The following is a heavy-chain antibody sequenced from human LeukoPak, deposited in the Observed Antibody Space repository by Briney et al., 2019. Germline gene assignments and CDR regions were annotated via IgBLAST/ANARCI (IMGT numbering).Heavy chain of an antibody. J-gene: IGHJ4*02. D-gene: IGHD1-7*01. CDR3: AKRPAELRYIDY. Sequence: GGSLRLSCAASGFTFSNYEMNWVRQAPGKGLEWVSVISGSGATTDHADSVMGRFTISRDNSKNTLYLQLDSLRAEDTAIYYCAKRPAELRYIDYWGQGTLVTVSS. V-gene: IGHV3-23*01. CDR1: GFTFSNYE. CDR2: ISGSGATT.